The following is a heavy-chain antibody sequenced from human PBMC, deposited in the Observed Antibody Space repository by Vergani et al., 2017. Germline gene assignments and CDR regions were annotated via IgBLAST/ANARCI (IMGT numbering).Heavy chain of an antibody. CDR1: GGSINPSSSF. Sequence: QLQLQESGPGLVKPSETLSLICTVSGGSINPSSSFWGWIRQSPGKGLEWIGSINYVGRTYYIPSLQSRATVFVATSKNQLPLNLTSVTAADTAVYYCGRWSGNNDYFDLWGRGTLVTVSS. V-gene: IGHV4-39*01. CDR2: INYVGRT. CDR3: GRWSGNNDYFDL. D-gene: IGHD1/OR15-1a*01. J-gene: IGHJ2*01.